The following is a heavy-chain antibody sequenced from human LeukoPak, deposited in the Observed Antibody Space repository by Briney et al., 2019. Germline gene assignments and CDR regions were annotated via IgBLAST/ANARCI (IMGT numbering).Heavy chain of an antibody. CDR3: ATPSYYYDSSGYYF. CDR2: VSSDGGTK. V-gene: IGHV3-30*03. CDR1: KFTFSNYG. J-gene: IGHJ4*02. D-gene: IGHD3-22*01. Sequence: TGRSLRLSCTASKFTFSNYGMQWVRQAPGKGLEWVAVVSSDGGTKYYADSVKGRFTISRDNSKNTLYLQMNSLRAEDTAVYYCATPSYYYDSSGYYFWGQGTLVTVSS.